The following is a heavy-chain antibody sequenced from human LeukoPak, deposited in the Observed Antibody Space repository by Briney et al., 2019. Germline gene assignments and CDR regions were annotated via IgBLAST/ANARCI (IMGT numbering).Heavy chain of an antibody. Sequence: GGSLRLSCAASGFTFSSYGMSWVRQAPGKGLEWVSVISNSGGSTDYADSVKGRFTISRDNSKNTLYLQMNSLRAEDTAVYYCAKYRLVWLPAPVFDFWGQGTLVTVSS. CDR1: GFTFSSYG. CDR2: ISNSGGST. CDR3: AKYRLVWLPAPVFDF. D-gene: IGHD5-24*01. J-gene: IGHJ4*02. V-gene: IGHV3-23*01.